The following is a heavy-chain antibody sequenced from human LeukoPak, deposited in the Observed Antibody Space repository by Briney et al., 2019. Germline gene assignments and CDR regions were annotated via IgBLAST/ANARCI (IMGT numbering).Heavy chain of an antibody. CDR1: GFTFSTYA. Sequence: PGRSLRLSCAASGFTFSTYAMHWVRQAPGKGLEWVAVISYDGSSKYYADSVKGRFTISRDNSKNTLYLQMNSLRAEDTAVYYCASSSTSYDYYYYYMDVWGKGTTVTSSS. CDR3: ASSSTSYDYYYYYMDV. J-gene: IGHJ6*03. V-gene: IGHV3-30*04. CDR2: ISYDGSSK. D-gene: IGHD2-2*01.